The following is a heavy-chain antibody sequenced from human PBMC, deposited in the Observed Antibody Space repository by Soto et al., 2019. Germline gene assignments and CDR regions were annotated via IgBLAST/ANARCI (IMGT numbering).Heavy chain of an antibody. Sequence: ASVKVSCKNSGDSFNDYYIHWVRQAPGQGLEWMGWINPNGGATKYAQKFQGRVTVTRDTSIRTVYMELSSLRSDDTAVYYCARESGGATATLDYYYFYMDVWGKGTTVTVSS. V-gene: IGHV1-2*02. D-gene: IGHD5-12*01. CDR3: ARESGGATATLDYYYFYMDV. J-gene: IGHJ6*03. CDR1: GDSFNDYY. CDR2: INPNGGAT.